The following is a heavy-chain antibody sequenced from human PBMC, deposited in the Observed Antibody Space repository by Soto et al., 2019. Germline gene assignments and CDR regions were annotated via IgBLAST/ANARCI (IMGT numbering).Heavy chain of an antibody. CDR1: GYRFETYA. J-gene: IGHJ6*02. CDR3: ARGHGVIIGAMDV. V-gene: IGHV1-18*01. D-gene: IGHD3-3*01. CDR2: TSSYNTDT. Sequence: QVQLVQSGGEVKKPGASVKVSCKSSGYRFETYAMNWVRQAPGQGLKWMGWTSSYNTDTFYADKFQDRVSMTTDTSAGTAYMELRSLSSDDTAVYYCARGHGVIIGAMDVWGQGAAVTVSS.